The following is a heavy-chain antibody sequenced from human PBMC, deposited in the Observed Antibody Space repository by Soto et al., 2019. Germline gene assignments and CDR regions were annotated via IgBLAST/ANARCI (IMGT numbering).Heavy chain of an antibody. D-gene: IGHD3-3*01. Sequence: QVQLQESGPGLVKPSETLFVTCTVSGGSTDSLYWSWVRQPPGKGLEWIGYVSYSGSTTYNPSLKRRVIVSIDTSKNQSSLKLTSVTAADTAVDYCARQGYYDLLSGYYLFDYWGQGSLVTVSS. J-gene: IGHJ4*02. V-gene: IGHV4-59*08. CDR2: VSYSGST. CDR1: GGSTDSLY. CDR3: ARQGYYDLLSGYYLFDY.